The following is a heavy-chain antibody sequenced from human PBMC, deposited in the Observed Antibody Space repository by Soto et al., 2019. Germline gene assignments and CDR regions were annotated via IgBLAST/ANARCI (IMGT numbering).Heavy chain of an antibody. V-gene: IGHV4-34*01. CDR1: GGSFSGYY. CDR2: INHSGST. CDR3: LNYYEGHSDYYYYGMDV. Sequence: SETLSLTCAVYGGSFSGYYWSWIRQPPGKGLEWIGEINHSGSTNYNPSLKSRVTISVDTSKNQFSLKLSSVTAADTAVYYCLNYYEGHSDYYYYGMDVWAKGPRSPSP. J-gene: IGHJ6*02. D-gene: IGHD3-22*01.